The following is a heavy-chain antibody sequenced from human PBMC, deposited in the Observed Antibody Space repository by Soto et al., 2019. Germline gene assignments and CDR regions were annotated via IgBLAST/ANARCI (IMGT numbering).Heavy chain of an antibody. CDR1: IGCFSGYY. J-gene: IGHJ4*02. CDR2: INHSVST. Sequence: SQALSLTCPLYIGCFSGYYWGLILHPPGKGLEWIGEINHSVSTNYNPSLKSRVTISVDTSKNQFSLKLSSVTAADTAVYYCARGGYSYGWAYYFDYWGQGTLVTVSS. CDR3: ARGGYSYGWAYYFDY. D-gene: IGHD5-18*01. V-gene: IGHV4-34*01.